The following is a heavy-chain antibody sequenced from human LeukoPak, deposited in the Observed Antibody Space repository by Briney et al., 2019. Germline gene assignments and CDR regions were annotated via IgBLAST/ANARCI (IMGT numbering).Heavy chain of an antibody. CDR2: IRGNGAST. CDR1: GFSFSNFA. V-gene: IGHV3-23*01. CDR3: AKDSDTTVMLDAFDM. Sequence: PGGSLRLSCAASGFSFSNFAMNWVRQAPGKGLEWVSSIRGNGASTYYAASVKGRFVISRDNSNNTLYLQMMGLRAEDTAVYYCAKDSDTTVMLDAFDMWGQGTLVAVSS. J-gene: IGHJ3*02. D-gene: IGHD4-17*01.